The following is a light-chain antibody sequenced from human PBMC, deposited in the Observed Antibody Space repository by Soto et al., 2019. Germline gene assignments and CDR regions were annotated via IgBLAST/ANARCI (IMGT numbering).Light chain of an antibody. CDR2: SAS. J-gene: IGKJ3*01. CDR1: QSVINN. CDR3: QQSYNGPLYT. V-gene: IGKV3-15*01. Sequence: EIGMTQSPATLSVSPGERATLSCRASQSVINNLAWYQQRPGQAPRLLIYSASSRAPGITARFSGSGSGTEFTLTLSSLLSEAFVVYNCQQSYNGPLYTFGPRTQVDF.